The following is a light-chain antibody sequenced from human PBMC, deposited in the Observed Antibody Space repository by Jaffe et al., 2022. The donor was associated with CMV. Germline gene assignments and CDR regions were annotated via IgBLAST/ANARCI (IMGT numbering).Light chain of an antibody. Sequence: EIVLTQSPSTLSVSPGESATLSCRASQTISSSYLAWYQQKPGQPPRLLMYATSIRVSGTPVTFSGSGSGTHFTLTISRLEPEDFGVYFCHQYDTSPQTFGQGTRVEVK. V-gene: IGKV3-20*01. CDR2: ATS. CDR1: QTISSSY. J-gene: IGKJ1*01. CDR3: HQYDTSPQT.